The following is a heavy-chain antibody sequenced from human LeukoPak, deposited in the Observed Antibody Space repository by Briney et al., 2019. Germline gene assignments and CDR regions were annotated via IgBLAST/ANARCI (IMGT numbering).Heavy chain of an antibody. CDR1: GFTFASFE. J-gene: IGHJ3*02. D-gene: IGHD5-18*01. V-gene: IGHV3-48*03. Sequence: GGSLRLSCAASGFTFASFEMDWIRQAPGKGLKWVSYISSSGSTKYYADSVKGRFTISRDNAKNSLYLQMNSLRAEDTAVYFCARERGYIYGSSFDIWGQGTMVTVSS. CDR2: ISSSGSTK. CDR3: ARERGYIYGSSFDI.